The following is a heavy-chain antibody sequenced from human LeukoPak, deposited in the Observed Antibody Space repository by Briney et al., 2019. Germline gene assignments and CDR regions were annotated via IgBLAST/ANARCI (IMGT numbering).Heavy chain of an antibody. CDR2: IYHSGST. D-gene: IGHD1-1*01. V-gene: IGHV4-59*12. CDR3: ATPGTLDHAFDI. J-gene: IGHJ3*02. Sequence: SETLSLTCTVSGDSISGYYWSWIRQPPGKGLEWIGYIYHSGSTYYNPSLKSRVTISVDRSKNQFSLKLSSVTAADTAVYYCATPGTLDHAFDIWGQGTMVTVSS. CDR1: GDSISGYY.